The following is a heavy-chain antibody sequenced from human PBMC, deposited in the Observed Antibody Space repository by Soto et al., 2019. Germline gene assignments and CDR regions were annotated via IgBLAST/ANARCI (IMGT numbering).Heavy chain of an antibody. CDR2: ISYDGSNK. CDR1: GFTFSSYG. D-gene: IGHD6-13*01. J-gene: IGHJ4*02. V-gene: IGHV3-30*03. CDR3: TTDDQLLYSSSWYNFDY. Sequence: GGSLRLSCAASGFTFSSYGMHWVRQAPGKGLEWVAVISYDGSNKYYADSVKGRFTISRDNSKNTLYLQMNSLRAEDTAVYYCTTDDQLLYSSSWYNFDYWGQGTLVTVSS.